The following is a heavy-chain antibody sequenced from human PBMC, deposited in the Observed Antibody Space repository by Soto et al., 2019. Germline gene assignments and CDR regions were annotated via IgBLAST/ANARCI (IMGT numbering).Heavy chain of an antibody. CDR1: GFTFSSYG. V-gene: IGHV3-33*01. D-gene: IGHD3-10*01. CDR2: IWYDGSNK. Sequence: VQLVESGGGVVQPGRSLRLSCAASGFTFSSYGMHWVRQAPGKGLEWVAVIWYDGSNKYYADSVKGRFTISRDNSKNTLYLQMNSLRAEDTAVYYCVPGGEGNSLGNAEYFQHWGQGTLVTVSS. J-gene: IGHJ1*01. CDR3: VPGGEGNSLGNAEYFQH.